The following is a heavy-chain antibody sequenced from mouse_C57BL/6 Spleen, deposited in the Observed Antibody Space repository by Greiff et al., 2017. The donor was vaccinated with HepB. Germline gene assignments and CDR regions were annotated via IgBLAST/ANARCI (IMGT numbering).Heavy chain of an antibody. V-gene: IGHV5-16*01. Sequence: EVQLQESEGGLVQPGSSMKLSCTASGFTFSDYYMAWVRQVPEKGLEWVANINYDGSSTYYLDSLKSRFIISRDNAKNILYLQMSSLKSEDTATYYCARDTGYFDYWGQGTTLTVSS. CDR1: GFTFSDYY. CDR2: INYDGSST. D-gene: IGHD1-1*01. CDR3: ARDTGYFDY. J-gene: IGHJ2*01.